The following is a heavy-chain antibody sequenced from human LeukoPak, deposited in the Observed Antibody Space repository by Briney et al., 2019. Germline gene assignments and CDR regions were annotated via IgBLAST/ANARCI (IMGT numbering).Heavy chain of an antibody. CDR1: GFTFSSYS. CDR3: ARDRGDSGSYTFDY. J-gene: IGHJ4*02. Sequence: PGGSLRLSCAASGFTFSSYSMNWVRQAPGKGLEWVSSISSSSYIYYADSVKGRFAISRDNAKNSLYLQMNSLRAEDTAVYYCARDRGDSGSYTFDYWGQGTLVTVSS. D-gene: IGHD1-26*01. V-gene: IGHV3-21*01. CDR2: ISSSSYI.